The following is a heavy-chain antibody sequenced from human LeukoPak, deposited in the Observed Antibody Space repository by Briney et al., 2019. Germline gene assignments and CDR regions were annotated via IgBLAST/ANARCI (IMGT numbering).Heavy chain of an antibody. CDR1: GLTFSSHS. Sequence: NPGGPLRLSCAASGLTFSSHSMNWVRQAPGKGLECVSSISSSSSYIYYADSVKGRFTISRDNAKNSLYLQMNSLRAEDTAVYYCARGSGYSYGQRRVNFQHWGQGTLVTVSS. J-gene: IGHJ1*01. CDR2: ISSSSSYI. CDR3: ARGSGYSYGQRRVNFQH. V-gene: IGHV3-21*01. D-gene: IGHD5-18*01.